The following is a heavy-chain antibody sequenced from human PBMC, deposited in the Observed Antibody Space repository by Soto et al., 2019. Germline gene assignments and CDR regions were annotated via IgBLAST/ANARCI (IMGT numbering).Heavy chain of an antibody. CDR3: AGEGIGTTTPYVFDM. J-gene: IGHJ3*02. V-gene: IGHV3-7*01. Sequence: GGSLRLSCAASGFTFSSYWMSWVRQAPGKGLEWVANINQDGSEKSYVDSVKGRFTISRDNAKNSLYLQMNSLRADDTAVYYCAGEGIGTTTPYVFDMWGQGTMVTVSS. D-gene: IGHD1-1*01. CDR2: INQDGSEK. CDR1: GFTFSSYW.